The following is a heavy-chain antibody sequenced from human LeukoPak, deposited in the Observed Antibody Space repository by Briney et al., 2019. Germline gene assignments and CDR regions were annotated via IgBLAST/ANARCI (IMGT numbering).Heavy chain of an antibody. CDR1: GFTFSSYS. J-gene: IGHJ3*02. D-gene: IGHD6-13*01. Sequence: GGSLRLSCAASGFTFSSYSMNWVRQAPGKGLEWVSYISSSSSTIYYADSVKGRFTISGDNAKNSLYLQMNSLRAEDTAVYYCARAHSSSLRGAFDIWGQGAMVTVSS. CDR3: ARAHSSSLRGAFDI. V-gene: IGHV3-48*01. CDR2: ISSSSSTI.